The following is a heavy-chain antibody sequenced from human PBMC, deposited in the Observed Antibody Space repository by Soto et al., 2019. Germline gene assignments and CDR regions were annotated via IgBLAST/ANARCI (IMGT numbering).Heavy chain of an antibody. J-gene: IGHJ3*02. Sequence: EVQLVESGGGLVQPGGSLRLSCAASGFTVSSNYMSWVRQAPGKGLEWVSVIYSGGSTYYADSVKGRFTISRDNSKNTLYLQMNSLRAEDTAVYYCARGGGYQLLLYAFDIWGQGTMVTVSS. CDR2: IYSGGST. CDR1: GFTVSSNY. D-gene: IGHD2-2*01. CDR3: ARGGGYQLLLYAFDI. V-gene: IGHV3-66*01.